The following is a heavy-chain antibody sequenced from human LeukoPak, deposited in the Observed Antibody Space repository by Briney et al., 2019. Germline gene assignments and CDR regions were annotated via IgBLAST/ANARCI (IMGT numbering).Heavy chain of an antibody. Sequence: ESGPTLVKPTQSLTLTCTFSGFSLSTSGVGVGWIPLPPGKALEWRALIYLDDGKRYRTSLKSRLTIPKDTSKNQVVLTMTNMDPVDTATYYCAHRLGYCSSTSCYNWFDAWGQGTLVTVSS. V-gene: IGHV2-5*02. CDR1: GFSLSTSGVG. D-gene: IGHD2-2*01. CDR3: AHRLGYCSSTSCYNWFDA. CDR2: IYLDDGK. J-gene: IGHJ5*02.